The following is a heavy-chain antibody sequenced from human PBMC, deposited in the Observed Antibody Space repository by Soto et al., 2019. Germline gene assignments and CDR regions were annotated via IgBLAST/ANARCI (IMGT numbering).Heavy chain of an antibody. J-gene: IGHJ6*02. V-gene: IGHV1-18*04. CDR1: GYSFTSYG. CDR2: ISAYNGNT. D-gene: IGHD6-13*01. Sequence: SVKVSYKASGYSFTSYGISWVRQAPGQGLEWMGWISAYNGNTNYAQKLQGRVTMTTDTSTSTAYMELRSLRSDDTAVYYCARDRIIRIVALERGNYYYGMDVWGQGTTVTVSS. CDR3: ARDRIIRIVALERGNYYYGMDV.